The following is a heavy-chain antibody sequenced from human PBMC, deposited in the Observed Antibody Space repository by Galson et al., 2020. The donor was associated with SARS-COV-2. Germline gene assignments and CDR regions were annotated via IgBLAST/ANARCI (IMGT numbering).Heavy chain of an antibody. CDR2: IWYDGSNK. J-gene: IGHJ4*02. CDR1: GFTFSSYG. V-gene: IGHV3-33*01. CDR3: AREVGSSWISISLDY. D-gene: IGHD6-13*01. Sequence: GGSLRLSCAASGFTFSSYGMHWVRQAPGKGLEWVAVIWYDGSNKYYADSVKGRFTISRDNSKNTLYLQMNSLRAEDTAVYYCAREVGSSWISISLDYWGQGTLVTVSS.